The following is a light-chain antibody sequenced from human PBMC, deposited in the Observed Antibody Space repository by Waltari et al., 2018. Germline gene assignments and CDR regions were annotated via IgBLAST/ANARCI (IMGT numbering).Light chain of an antibody. V-gene: IGKV1-33*01. CDR3: QQSDTLPPS. Sequence: DIQMTQSPSSLSASVGDRVTITCQASQGIRNYLNWYQHKPGKAPKLLIYDASNLETGVPPRFSGSESGTDFTFTISSLQPEDIATYYCQQSDTLPPSFGQGTRLEIK. CDR1: QGIRNY. CDR2: DAS. J-gene: IGKJ5*01.